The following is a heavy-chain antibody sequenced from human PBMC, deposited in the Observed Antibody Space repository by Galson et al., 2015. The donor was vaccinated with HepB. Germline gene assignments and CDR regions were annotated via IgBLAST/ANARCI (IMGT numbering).Heavy chain of an antibody. V-gene: IGHV3-9*01. Sequence: SLRLSCAASGFTFDDYAMHWVRQAPGKGLEWVSGISWNSGSIGYADSVKGRFTISRDNAKNSLYLQMNSLRAEDTALYYCAKDYSTTASYWYFDLWGRGTLVTVSS. D-gene: IGHD6-13*01. CDR2: ISWNSGSI. CDR1: GFTFDDYA. CDR3: AKDYSTTASYWYFDL. J-gene: IGHJ2*01.